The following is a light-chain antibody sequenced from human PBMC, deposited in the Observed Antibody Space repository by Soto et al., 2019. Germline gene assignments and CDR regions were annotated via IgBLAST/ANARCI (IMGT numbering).Light chain of an antibody. CDR2: GAS. J-gene: IGKJ2*01. CDR3: HQFGSSPLAFT. CDR1: QSVRTRY. V-gene: IGKV3-20*01. Sequence: ESMLTQSPGTLSLSPGERATLSCRASQSVRTRYLAWYQQKPAHPPRLLIYGASIRAAGIPGRFSGSGSGTDFTLTISRLEPEDFAVYYCHQFGSSPLAFTFGQGTKLEI.